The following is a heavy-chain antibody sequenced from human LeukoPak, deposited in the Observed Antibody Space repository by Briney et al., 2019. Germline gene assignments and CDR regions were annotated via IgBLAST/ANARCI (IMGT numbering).Heavy chain of an antibody. V-gene: IGHV4-39*07. CDR1: GGSVSSSSYY. CDR2: IYYSGST. J-gene: IGHJ5*02. Sequence: SETLSLTCTVSGGSVSSSSYYWGWIRQPPGKGLEWIGSIYYSGSTYYNPSLKSRVTISVDTSKNQFSLKLSSVTAADTAVYYCASSRSGAPFDPWGQGTLVTVSS. CDR3: ASSRSGAPFDP.